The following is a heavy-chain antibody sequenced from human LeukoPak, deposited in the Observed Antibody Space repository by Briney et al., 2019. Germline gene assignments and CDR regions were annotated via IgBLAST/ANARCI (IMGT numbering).Heavy chain of an antibody. CDR2: ISYDGSNK. D-gene: IGHD6-19*01. CDR3: AKARSAVKPYYYYGMDV. J-gene: IGHJ6*02. V-gene: IGHV3-30*18. Sequence: GSLRLSCAASGFTFSSYGMHWVRQAPGKGLEWVAVISYDGSNKYYADSVKGRFTISRDNSKNTLYLQMNSLRAEDTAVYYCAKARSAVKPYYYYGMDVWGQGTTVTVSS. CDR1: GFTFSSYG.